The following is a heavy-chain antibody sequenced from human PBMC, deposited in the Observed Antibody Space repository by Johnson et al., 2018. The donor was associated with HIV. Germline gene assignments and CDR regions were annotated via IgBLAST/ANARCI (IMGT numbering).Heavy chain of an antibody. CDR2: INSDGSST. J-gene: IGHJ3*02. Sequence: VQLVESGGGLVQPGGSLRLSCAASGFTFSSYWMHWVRQAPGKGLVWVSRINSDGSSTSYADSVKGRFTISRDNAKNTLYLQMNSLRAEDTAVDYCARGEQWLVPDSEDAFDIWGQGTMVTVSS. CDR3: ARGEQWLVPDSEDAFDI. CDR1: GFTFSSYW. V-gene: IGHV3-74*02. D-gene: IGHD6-19*01.